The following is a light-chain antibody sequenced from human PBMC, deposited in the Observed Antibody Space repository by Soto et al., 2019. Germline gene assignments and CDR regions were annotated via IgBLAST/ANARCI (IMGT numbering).Light chain of an antibody. CDR3: QQYDNPLFT. Sequence: DIQMTQSPSSLSASVGDRVTITCQASQDISNFLNLYQQKPGKAPKLLIYDASNLETGDPSRFSGSGSETDFPFTISSMQPEDFATYYCQQYDNPLFTFGPGTKVDIK. J-gene: IGKJ3*01. V-gene: IGKV1-33*01. CDR1: QDISNF. CDR2: DAS.